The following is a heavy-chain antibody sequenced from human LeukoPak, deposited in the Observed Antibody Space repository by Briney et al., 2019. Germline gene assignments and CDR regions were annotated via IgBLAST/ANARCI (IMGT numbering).Heavy chain of an antibody. CDR3: ARADGSGWYDAAFDY. J-gene: IGHJ4*02. Sequence: GGSLRLSCVASGFTFNNYAMHWVRQAPGKGLEWVANIKQDGSEKYYVDSVKGRFTISRDNAKNSLYLQMNSLRAEDTAVYYCARADGSGWYDAAFDYWGQGTLVTVSS. D-gene: IGHD6-19*01. CDR2: IKQDGSEK. V-gene: IGHV3-7*04. CDR1: GFTFNNYA.